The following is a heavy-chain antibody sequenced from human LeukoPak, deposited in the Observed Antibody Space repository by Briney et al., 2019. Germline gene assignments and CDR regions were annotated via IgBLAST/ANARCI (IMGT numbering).Heavy chain of an antibody. CDR1: GFTFSNYG. D-gene: IGHD1-1*01. V-gene: IGHV3-33*06. J-gene: IGHJ6*03. CDR2: IWYNGNEK. CDR3: AKNDLSWGTYDQYMDV. Sequence: GGSLTLSCAASGFTFSNYGMHWVRQAPGKGLEWVAVIWYNGNEKYYGDSVKGRFTISRDNIKNTLYLQMDSLRAEDTAVYYCAKNDLSWGTYDQYMDVWGTGTTVTV.